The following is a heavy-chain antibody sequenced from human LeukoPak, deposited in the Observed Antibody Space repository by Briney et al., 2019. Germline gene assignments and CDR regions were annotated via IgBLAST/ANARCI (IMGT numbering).Heavy chain of an antibody. CDR2: VYTSGST. V-gene: IGHV4-4*07. J-gene: IGHJ6*02. CDR3: AKNPYYDPHIYGMDV. CDR1: GGSISSYY. Sequence: SSETLSLTCTVSGGSISSYYWSWIRQPAGKGLEWIGRVYTSGSTNYNPSLRSRVTMLVDMSKNQVSLKLSSVTAADTAVYYCAKNPYYDPHIYGMDVWGQGTTVTVSS. D-gene: IGHD3-3*01.